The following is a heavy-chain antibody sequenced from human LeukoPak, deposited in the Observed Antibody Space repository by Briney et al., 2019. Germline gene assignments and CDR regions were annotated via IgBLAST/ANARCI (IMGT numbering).Heavy chain of an antibody. D-gene: IGHD4-23*01. V-gene: IGHV3-21*01. Sequence: GGSLRLSCAASGFTFSSYSMNWVRQAPGKGLEWVSSISSSSSYIYYADSVKGRFTISRDNAKNSLYLQMNSLRAEDTAVYYCARYGGTFPSYYYYYMDVWGKGTTVTVSS. CDR3: ARYGGTFPSYYYYYMDV. J-gene: IGHJ6*03. CDR2: ISSSSSYI. CDR1: GFTFSSYS.